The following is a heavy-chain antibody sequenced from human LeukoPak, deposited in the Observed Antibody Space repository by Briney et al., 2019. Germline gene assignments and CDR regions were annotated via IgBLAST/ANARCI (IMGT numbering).Heavy chain of an antibody. V-gene: IGHV1-69*05. D-gene: IGHD3-10*01. CDR2: IIPIFGTA. CDR1: GGTFSSYA. J-gene: IGHJ4*02. Sequence: SVKVSCKASGGTFSSYAISWVRQAPGQGLEWMGRIIPIFGTANYAQKFQGRVTITTDESTSTAYMELSSLTSEDTAVYYCARGLSRKKFGELSYYFDYWGQGTLVTVSS. CDR3: ARGLSRKKFGELSYYFDY.